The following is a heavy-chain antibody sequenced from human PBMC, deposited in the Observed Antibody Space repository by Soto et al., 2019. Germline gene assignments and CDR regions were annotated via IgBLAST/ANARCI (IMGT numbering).Heavy chain of an antibody. Sequence: PSETLSLTCVVSGDSISNGGYSWTWIRQPPGKGLEWIGYIYHGGSTYYNPSLKSRVTISVERSKNQFSLKLTSVTAADTAVYYCARAWQREDYWGQGTLVTVSS. CDR2: IYHGGST. CDR1: GDSISNGGYS. V-gene: IGHV4-30-2*01. J-gene: IGHJ4*02. D-gene: IGHD6-25*01. CDR3: ARAWQREDY.